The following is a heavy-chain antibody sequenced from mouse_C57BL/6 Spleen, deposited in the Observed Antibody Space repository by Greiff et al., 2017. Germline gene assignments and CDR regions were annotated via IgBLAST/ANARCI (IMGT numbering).Heavy chain of an antibody. D-gene: IGHD1-1*01. V-gene: IGHV1-80*01. CDR2: IYPGDGDT. CDR3: ARDYYGSSHQYYFDY. Sequence: VKLMESGAELVKPGASVKISCKASGYAFSSYWMNWVKQRPGKGLEWIGQIYPGDGDTNYNGKFKGKATLTADKSSSTAYMQLSSLTSEDSAVYFCARDYYGSSHQYYFDYWGQGTTLTVSS. CDR1: GYAFSSYW. J-gene: IGHJ2*01.